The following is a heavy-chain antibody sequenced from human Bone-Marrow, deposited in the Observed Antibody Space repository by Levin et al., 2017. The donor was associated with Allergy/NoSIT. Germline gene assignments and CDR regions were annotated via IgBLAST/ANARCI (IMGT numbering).Heavy chain of an antibody. J-gene: IGHJ3*01. Sequence: PGGSLRLSCEGSGYSFTSYWIGWVRQKPGKGLEWMGLIHPRDSNAKYSPSFRGQVTISADKSIRTAYLQWSSLKASDTAIYYCATGRGEEYVFDVWGEGTVVTVSS. CDR3: ATGRGEEYVFDV. V-gene: IGHV5-51*01. CDR1: GYSFTSYW. D-gene: IGHD1-14*01. CDR2: IHPRDSNA.